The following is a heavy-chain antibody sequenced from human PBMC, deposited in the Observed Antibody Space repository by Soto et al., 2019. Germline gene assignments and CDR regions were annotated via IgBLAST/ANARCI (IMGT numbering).Heavy chain of an antibody. CDR3: ARQDYNYAYFDF. Sequence: PGETLKLSVNGSGYSFTSYCICWLRQMPGKGLEWMGIIYPGDSDTRYSPSFQGQVIISVDQSISTAYLQWSSLQASDTAMYYCARQDYNYAYFDFWGQGPRSPSPQ. V-gene: IGHV5-51*01. CDR2: IYPGDSDT. CDR1: GYSFTSYC. D-gene: IGHD5-18*01. J-gene: IGHJ4*02.